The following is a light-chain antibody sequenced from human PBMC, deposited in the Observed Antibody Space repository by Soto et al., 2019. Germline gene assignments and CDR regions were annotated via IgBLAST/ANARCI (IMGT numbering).Light chain of an antibody. J-gene: IGKJ4*01. CDR1: QKISSTV. Sequence: EIVMTHSPGILSLSPVERASLSFSASQKISSTVLAWYQQKPGQAPRLLIYDASSRATGIPDRFSGGGSGTDFTLTISRLEPEDFAVYYCQQFSSYPLTFGGGTKVDIK. CDR2: DAS. CDR3: QQFSSYPLT. V-gene: IGKV3-20*01.